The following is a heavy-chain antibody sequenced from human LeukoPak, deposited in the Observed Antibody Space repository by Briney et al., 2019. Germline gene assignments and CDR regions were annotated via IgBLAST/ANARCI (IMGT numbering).Heavy chain of an antibody. CDR3: TTTITMIVADAFDI. J-gene: IGHJ3*02. V-gene: IGHV3-15*01. Sequence: GGSLRLSCAASGFTFSNAWMSWVRQAPGKGLEWVGRIKSKTDGGTTDYAAPVKGRFTISRDDSKNTLYLQMNSLKTEDTAVYYCTTTITMIVADAFDIWGQGTMVTVSS. CDR2: IKSKTDGGTT. D-gene: IGHD3-22*01. CDR1: GFTFSNAW.